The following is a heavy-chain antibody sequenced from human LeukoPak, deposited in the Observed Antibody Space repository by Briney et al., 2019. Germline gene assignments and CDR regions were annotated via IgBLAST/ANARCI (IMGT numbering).Heavy chain of an antibody. Sequence: ATVRVSCKASGYTFTNYGISWVRHAPGQGLEWMAWISANNGETRYEQNLQDRVTMTTDASTSTAYMELRSLRSDDTAVYYCARVPPSAHQLLSSDYWGQGTLVTVSS. D-gene: IGHD2-2*01. CDR1: GYTFTNYG. CDR3: ARVPPSAHQLLSSDY. CDR2: ISANNGET. V-gene: IGHV1-18*01. J-gene: IGHJ4*02.